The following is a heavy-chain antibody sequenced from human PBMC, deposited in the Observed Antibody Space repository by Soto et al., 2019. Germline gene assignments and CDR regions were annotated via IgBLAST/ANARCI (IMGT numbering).Heavy chain of an antibody. CDR2: INAGNGDT. D-gene: IGHD2-2*01. CDR1: GYTFTSYA. CDR3: AXYFSIVVVAPGY. Sequence: VKVSCKASGYTFTSYAMHWVRQAPGQRLERMGWINAGNGDTEYSQKFQGRVTITRDTSASTAYMELSSLRSEDTAVYYCAXYFSIVVVAPGYWGQGTLVTVSS. J-gene: IGHJ4*02. V-gene: IGHV1-3*01.